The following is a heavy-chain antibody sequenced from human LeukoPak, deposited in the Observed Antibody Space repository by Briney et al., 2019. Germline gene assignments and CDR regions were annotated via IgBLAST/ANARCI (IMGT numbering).Heavy chain of an antibody. J-gene: IGHJ4*02. Sequence: ASVKVSCKASGHTFTSNYMHWVRQAPGQGLEWMGIINLSGGSTSYAQKFQGRVTMTRDTSTSTVYMELSSLRSEDTAVYYCAWAPTSMEVTPISLWGQGTLVTVSS. CDR1: GHTFTSNY. CDR3: AWAPTSMEVTPISL. CDR2: INLSGGST. D-gene: IGHD4-23*01. V-gene: IGHV1-46*01.